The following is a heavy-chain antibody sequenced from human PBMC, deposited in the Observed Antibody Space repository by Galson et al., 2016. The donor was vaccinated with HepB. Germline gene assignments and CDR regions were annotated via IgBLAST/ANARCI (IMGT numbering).Heavy chain of an antibody. J-gene: IGHJ4*02. Sequence: SLRLSCAASGFTFSSHAMHWVRQAPGKGLEWVAIISDDGSYKDYADSVKGRFTISRDNSKNTLYLQMDNLRPDDTALYYCTKPTRGGGYSFLIESWGQGTLVTVSS. CDR2: ISDDGSYK. CDR1: GFTFSSHA. V-gene: IGHV3-30*18. D-gene: IGHD1-26*01. CDR3: TKPTRGGGYSFLIES.